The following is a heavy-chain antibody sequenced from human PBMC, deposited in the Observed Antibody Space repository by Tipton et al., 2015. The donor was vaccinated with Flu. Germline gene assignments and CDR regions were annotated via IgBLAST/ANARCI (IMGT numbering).Heavy chain of an antibody. V-gene: IGHV4-34*01. CDR2: INHSGST. J-gene: IGHJ3*02. Sequence: TLSLTCAVYGGSFSGYYWSWIRQPPGKGLEWIGEINHSGSTNYNPSLKSRVTISVDTSKNQFSLKLSSVTAADTAVYYCARRWLPGINDAFDIWGQGTMVTVSS. D-gene: IGHD3-22*01. CDR3: ARRWLPGINDAFDI. CDR1: GGSFSGYY.